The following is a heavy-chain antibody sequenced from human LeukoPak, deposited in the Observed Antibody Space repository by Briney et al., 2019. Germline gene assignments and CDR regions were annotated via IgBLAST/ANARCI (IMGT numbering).Heavy chain of an antibody. Sequence: PSETLSLTCTVSGGSISSSSYYWGWIRQPPGKGLEWIGSIYYSGSTYYNPSLKSRVTISVDTSKNQFSLKLSSVTAADTAVYYCASDPNYYGSGAMHDFDYWGQGTLVTVSS. CDR3: ASDPNYYGSGAMHDFDY. D-gene: IGHD3-10*01. J-gene: IGHJ4*02. V-gene: IGHV4-39*07. CDR1: GGSISSSSYY. CDR2: IYYSGST.